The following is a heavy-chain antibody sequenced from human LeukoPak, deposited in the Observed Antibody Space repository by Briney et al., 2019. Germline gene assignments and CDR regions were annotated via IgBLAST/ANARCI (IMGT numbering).Heavy chain of an antibody. D-gene: IGHD3-22*01. J-gene: IGHJ4*02. CDR3: ARDFGHYYDSSGYYDY. Sequence: SETLSLTCTVSGGSISSYYWSWIRQPPGKGLEWIGYIYYSGSTNYNPSLKSRVTISVDTSKNQFSLKLSSVTAADTAVYYCARDFGHYYDSSGYYDYWGQGTLVTVSS. V-gene: IGHV4-59*01. CDR2: IYYSGST. CDR1: GGSISSYY.